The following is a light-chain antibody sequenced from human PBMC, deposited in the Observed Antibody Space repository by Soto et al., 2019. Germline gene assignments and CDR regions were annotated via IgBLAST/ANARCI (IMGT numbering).Light chain of an antibody. J-gene: IGKJ5*01. Sequence: IQMTHSPSTLSASLGDRVSIACRASQTISSWLALDQQKPGKAPKLLIYKASTLKSGVPSRFSGSGSGTDFTLTISSLQPEDFATYYCQQLNSYPITFGQGTRLEIK. CDR2: KAS. CDR1: QTISSW. V-gene: IGKV1-5*03. CDR3: QQLNSYPIT.